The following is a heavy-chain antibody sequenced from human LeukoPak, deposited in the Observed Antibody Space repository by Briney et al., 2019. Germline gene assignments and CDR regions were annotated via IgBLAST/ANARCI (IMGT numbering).Heavy chain of an antibody. CDR3: ARPLRRYNVVVPAASANDAFDI. CDR2: INHSGST. J-gene: IGHJ3*02. D-gene: IGHD2-2*01. CDR1: GGSFSGYY. Sequence: SETLSLTCAVYGGSFSGYYWSWIRQPPGKGLEWIGEINHSGSTNYNPSLKSRVTISVDTSKNQFSLKLSSVTAADTAVYYCARPLRRYNVVVPAASANDAFDIWGQGTMVTVSS. V-gene: IGHV4-34*01.